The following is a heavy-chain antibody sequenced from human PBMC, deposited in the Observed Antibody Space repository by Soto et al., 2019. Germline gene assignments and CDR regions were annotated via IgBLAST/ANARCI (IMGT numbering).Heavy chain of an antibody. J-gene: IGHJ6*02. V-gene: IGHV1-69*01. CDR2: VSPPFRTS. D-gene: IGHD3-10*01. CDR3: ARVLYYGSGSYSPYGMDV. Sequence: QVQLVQSGAEVQKPGSSVKVSCKTSGVSFNNNGIGWVRQAPGHGLEWMGGVSPPFRTSNYARKFQGRISITADASTGTVNMELSSLTSEDTAQYYCARVLYYGSGSYSPYGMDVWGQGTTFTVSS. CDR1: GVSFNNNG.